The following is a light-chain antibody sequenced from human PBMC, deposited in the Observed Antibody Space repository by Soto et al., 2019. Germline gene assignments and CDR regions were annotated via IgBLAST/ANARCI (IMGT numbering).Light chain of an antibody. Sequence: QSALTQPASVSGSPGQSITISCTGTSSDVGGYNYVSWYQQHPGKAPKLMIYEVSNRPSGVSNRFSGSKSGNTASLTISGLQAEDEADYCCSSYTSSSTLVFGGGTKFTGL. CDR3: SSYTSSSTLV. CDR2: EVS. V-gene: IGLV2-14*01. J-gene: IGLJ2*01. CDR1: SSDVGGYNY.